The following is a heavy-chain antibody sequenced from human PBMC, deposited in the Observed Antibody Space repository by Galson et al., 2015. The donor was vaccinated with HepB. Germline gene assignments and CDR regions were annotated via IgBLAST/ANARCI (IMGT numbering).Heavy chain of an antibody. D-gene: IGHD3-3*01. J-gene: IGHJ5*02. CDR1: GYSFTSYW. V-gene: IGHV5-51*01. CDR3: ARRPNLRFLEWTAWFDP. Sequence: QSGAEVKKPGESLKISCKGSGYSFTSYWIGWLRQMPGKGLEWMGIIYPGDSDTRYSPSFQGQVTISADKSISTAYLQWSSLKASDTAMYYCARRPNLRFLEWTAWFDPWGQGTLVTVSS. CDR2: IYPGDSDT.